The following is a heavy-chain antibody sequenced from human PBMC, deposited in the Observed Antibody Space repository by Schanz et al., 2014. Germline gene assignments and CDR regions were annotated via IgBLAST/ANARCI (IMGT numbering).Heavy chain of an antibody. CDR2: ISDSGDST. CDR3: ARGGGPEDVFDI. V-gene: IGHV3-11*05. D-gene: IGHD5-12*01. J-gene: IGHJ3*02. CDR1: GFTFSDYY. Sequence: VQLVDSGGGLVKPGGSLRLSCAASGFTFSDYYMTWIRQAPGKGLEWVSDISDSGDSTHYADSVKGRVTISRDNSRNTLFLQMINLRADDTAVYYCARGGGPEDVFDIWGQGTILTVSS.